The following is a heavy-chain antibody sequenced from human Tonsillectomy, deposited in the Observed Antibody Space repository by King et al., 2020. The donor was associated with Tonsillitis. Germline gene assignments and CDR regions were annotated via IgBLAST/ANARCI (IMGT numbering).Heavy chain of an antibody. D-gene: IGHD3-16*01. V-gene: IGHV3-74*01. CDR2: IKNEGSST. CDR3: ARGKGGEQECVER. CDR1: GFPFSSSW. J-gene: IGHJ3*01. Sequence: QLVASWGGFVQPWGSLILSCAASGFPFSSSWMPWVRQAPGTGLVWVSRIKNEGSSTSYADSVKGRFTISRDSAKHTLYLQMNSLRAEDTATESWARGKGGEQECVERGGQGTMGTVS.